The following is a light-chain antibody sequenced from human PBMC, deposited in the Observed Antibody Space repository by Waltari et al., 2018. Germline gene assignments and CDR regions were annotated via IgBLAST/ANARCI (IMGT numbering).Light chain of an antibody. CDR3: AVWDDSLSGYI. CDR1: SSNIGGNF. Sequence: QSVLTQPPSASGTPGQSITISCSGSSSNIGGNFVYWYHQLPGTAPRLRIYRNNQRPSGVPDRFSGSRAGTSASLAISGLRSEDEGDYYCAVWDDSLSGYIFGPGTRV. J-gene: IGLJ1*01. V-gene: IGLV1-47*01. CDR2: RNN.